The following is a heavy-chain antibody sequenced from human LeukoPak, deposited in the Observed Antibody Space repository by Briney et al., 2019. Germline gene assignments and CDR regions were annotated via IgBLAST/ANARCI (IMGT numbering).Heavy chain of an antibody. CDR2: IYTSGST. CDR3: ARDGVDIVVSPSTTGYMDV. CDR1: GGSISSYY. Sequence: KSSETLSLTCTVSGGSISSYYWSWIRQPAGKGLEWIGRIYTSGSTNYNPSLKSRVTMSVDTSKNQFSLKLSSVTAADTAVYYCARDGVDIVVSPSTTGYMDVWGKGTTVTVSS. D-gene: IGHD2-2*01. J-gene: IGHJ6*03. V-gene: IGHV4-4*07.